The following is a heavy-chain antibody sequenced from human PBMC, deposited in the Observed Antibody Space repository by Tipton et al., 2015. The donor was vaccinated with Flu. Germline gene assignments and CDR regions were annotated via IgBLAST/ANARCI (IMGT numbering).Heavy chain of an antibody. V-gene: IGHV1-69*01. J-gene: IGHJ3*02. CDR3: ATSRYSGAYNVFDI. CDR2: IIPISGIT. D-gene: IGHD5-12*01. Sequence: QVQLVQSGAEVKKPGSSVKVSCKTSGGTFSNYAISWVRQAPGQGLEWMGGIIPISGITNYAQRFQDRVTIAADESTSTPYMELSSLRSEDTAVYYCATSRYSGAYNVFDIWGLGTVVTVSS. CDR1: GGTFSNYA.